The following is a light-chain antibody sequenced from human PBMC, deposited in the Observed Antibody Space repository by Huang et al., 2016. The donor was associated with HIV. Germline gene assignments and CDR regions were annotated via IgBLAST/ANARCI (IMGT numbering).Light chain of an antibody. CDR1: QSVNRG. J-gene: IGKJ4*01. CDR2: GSS. CDR3: QQYNDWPPLT. Sequence: EIEMTQSPAILSVSPGERATLSCRASQSVNRGLAWYLQKPGQAPRLLIYGSSTRAIGIPAKFNGTGSGTEFSLSISNLQSDDFGVYYCQQYNDWPPLTFGGGTKVEI. V-gene: IGKV3-15*01.